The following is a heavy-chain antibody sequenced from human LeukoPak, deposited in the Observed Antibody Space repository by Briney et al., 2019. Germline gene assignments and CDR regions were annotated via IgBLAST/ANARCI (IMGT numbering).Heavy chain of an antibody. J-gene: IGHJ4*02. CDR3: ARDQGSLTRSWYTGY. D-gene: IGHD6-13*01. Sequence: ASVKVSCKASGYTFTGYHIHWGRQAPGQGLEWMGRINPYSGDTNFAQKFQGGVTMTRDTSITTAYMDLSSLTPDDTAVYFCARDQGSLTRSWYTGYWGQGTQVTVSS. CDR2: INPYSGDT. CDR1: GYTFTGYH. V-gene: IGHV1-2*06.